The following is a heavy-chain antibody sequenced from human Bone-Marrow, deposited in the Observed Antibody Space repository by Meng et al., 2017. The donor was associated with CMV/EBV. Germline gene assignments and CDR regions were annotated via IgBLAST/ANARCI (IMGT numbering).Heavy chain of an antibody. Sequence: GGSLRLSCAASGFTFSSYGMNWVRQAPGKGLEWVAFIRYDGSNKSYADSVKGQFTISRDNSKNTLYLQMNSLRAEDTAVYYCARGTIRDYWGQGTLVTVSS. V-gene: IGHV3-30*02. CDR3: ARGTIRDY. J-gene: IGHJ4*02. CDR2: IRYDGSNK. D-gene: IGHD2-2*01. CDR1: GFTFSSYG.